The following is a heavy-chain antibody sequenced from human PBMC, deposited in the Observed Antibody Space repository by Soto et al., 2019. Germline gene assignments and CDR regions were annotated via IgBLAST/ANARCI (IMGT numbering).Heavy chain of an antibody. D-gene: IGHD3-10*02. CDR2: TYYRSKWYT. V-gene: IGHV6-1*01. CDR3: ARGGIGITVFRMDV. Sequence: QTLSLPLAISGDSVSNNNAAWHLIRHSPSRGLEWLGRTYYRSKWYTDYAVSVRSRATINPDTSKNQFSLQLSSVIPEDTAVYYCARGGIGITVFRMDVWGQGTTVTVSS. CDR1: GDSVSNNNAA. J-gene: IGHJ6*02.